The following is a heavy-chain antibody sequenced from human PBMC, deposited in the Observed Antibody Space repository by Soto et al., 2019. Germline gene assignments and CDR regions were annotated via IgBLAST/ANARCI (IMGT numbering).Heavy chain of an antibody. D-gene: IGHD1-1*01. Sequence: GGSLRLSCAASGFTFSDYSMSWVRQTPERGLEWVSTLTRGGTSYYADSVQGRFTVSRDNSKNTVSLQMHSLRAEDTALYYCTKRATTVPTPGNYFDSWGQGTLVTVSS. CDR1: GFTFSDYS. J-gene: IGHJ4*02. V-gene: IGHV3-23*01. CDR3: TKRATTVPTPGNYFDS. CDR2: LTRGGTS.